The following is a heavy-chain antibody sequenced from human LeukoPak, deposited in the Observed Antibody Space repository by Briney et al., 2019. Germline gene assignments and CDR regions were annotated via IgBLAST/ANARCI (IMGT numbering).Heavy chain of an antibody. CDR1: GFTFSSYA. CDR3: AKDPYSSSWYPLNWFVP. V-gene: IGHV3-23*01. J-gene: IGHJ5*02. CDR2: ISGSGGST. D-gene: IGHD6-13*01. Sequence: PGGSLRLSCAASGFTFSSYAMSWVRQAPGKGLEWVSAISGSGGSTYYADSVKGRFTISRDNSKNTLYLQMNSLRAEDTAVYYCAKDPYSSSWYPLNWFVPWGQGTLVTVSS.